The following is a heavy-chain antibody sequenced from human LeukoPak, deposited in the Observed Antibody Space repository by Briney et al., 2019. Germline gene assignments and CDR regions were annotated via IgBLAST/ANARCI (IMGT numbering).Heavy chain of an antibody. Sequence: GGSLRLSCAASGFTFDDYGMNWVRQAPGKGLDWVSSISSSSSYIYYADSVKGRFTISRDNAMNSLYLQMNSLGAEDTAVYYCARVGDIVVVPAAMSHLDVWGKGTTVTFSS. D-gene: IGHD2-2*01. V-gene: IGHV3-21*01. CDR1: GFTFDDYG. CDR3: ARVGDIVVVPAAMSHLDV. CDR2: ISSSSSYI. J-gene: IGHJ6*04.